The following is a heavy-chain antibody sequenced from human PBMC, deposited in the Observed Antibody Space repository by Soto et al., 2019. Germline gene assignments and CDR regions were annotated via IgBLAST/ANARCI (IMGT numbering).Heavy chain of an antibody. Sequence: VGSLRLSCAASGFTFSSYSMNWVRQAPGKGLEWVSSISSSSSYIYYADSVKGRFTISRDNAKNSLYLQMNSLRVEDTAVYYCANRNYYAKSGYTFPYFDFWGQGSLVTVSS. V-gene: IGHV3-21*04. CDR2: ISSSSSYI. CDR1: GFTFSSYS. J-gene: IGHJ5*01. D-gene: IGHD3-22*01. CDR3: ANRNYYAKSGYTFPYFDF.